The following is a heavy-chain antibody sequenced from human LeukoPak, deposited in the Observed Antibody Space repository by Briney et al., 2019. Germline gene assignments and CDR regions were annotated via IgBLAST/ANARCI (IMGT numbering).Heavy chain of an antibody. D-gene: IGHD4-11*01. CDR1: GDSISTPSYW. J-gene: IGHJ4*02. Sequence: PSETLSLTCTVSGDSISTPSYWWGWMRQSPGKGLEWIGSIAYVGITSYKPSLRSRVTISIDTSKNQFSLQLTSVTAADTAVYYCTRLPLDYSVDQWGQGTLVSVSS. CDR2: IAYVGIT. V-gene: IGHV4-39*01. CDR3: TRLPLDYSVDQ.